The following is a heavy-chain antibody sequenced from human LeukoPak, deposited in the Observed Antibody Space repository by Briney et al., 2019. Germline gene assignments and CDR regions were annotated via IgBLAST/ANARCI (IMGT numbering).Heavy chain of an antibody. CDR3: ARDSLEYLGYMDV. V-gene: IGHV4-59*01. CDR1: GGSISSYY. D-gene: IGHD2-2*02. CDR2: IYYSGST. Sequence: KPSETLSLTCTVSGGSISSYYWSWIRQPPGKGLEWTGYIYYSGSTNYNPSLKSRDTISVDASKNQFSLKLSSVTAADTAVYYCARDSLEYLGYMDVWGKGTTVTVSS. J-gene: IGHJ6*03.